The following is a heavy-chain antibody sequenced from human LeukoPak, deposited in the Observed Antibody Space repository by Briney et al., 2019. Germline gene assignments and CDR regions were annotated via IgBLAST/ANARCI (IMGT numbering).Heavy chain of an antibody. D-gene: IGHD3-22*01. CDR2: ISGSGGST. Sequence: TGGSLRLSCAASGFTLSSYAMSWVRQAPGKGLEWVSAISGSGGSTYYADSVKGRFTISRDNSKNTLYLQMNSLRAEDTAVYYCAKGAYYYDSSGYYTFDYWGQGTLVTVSS. CDR1: GFTLSSYA. V-gene: IGHV3-23*01. J-gene: IGHJ4*02. CDR3: AKGAYYYDSSGYYTFDY.